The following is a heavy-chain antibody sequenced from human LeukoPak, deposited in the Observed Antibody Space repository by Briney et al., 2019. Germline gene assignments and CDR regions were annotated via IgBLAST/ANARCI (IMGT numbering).Heavy chain of an antibody. V-gene: IGHV3-48*01. CDR2: ISSSSSTI. Sequence: GGSLRLSCAASGFTFSHYSMNWVRQAPGKGLEWVSHISSSSSTIYYADSVKGRFTISRDNAKTSLYLQMNSLRAEDTAVYYCARRPMAASGTLFDYWGQGTLVTVSS. D-gene: IGHD6-13*01. CDR3: ARRPMAASGTLFDY. J-gene: IGHJ4*02. CDR1: GFTFSHYS.